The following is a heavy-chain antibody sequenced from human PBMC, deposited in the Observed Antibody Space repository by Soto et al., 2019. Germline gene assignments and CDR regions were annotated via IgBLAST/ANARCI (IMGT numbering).Heavy chain of an antibody. D-gene: IGHD6-19*01. CDR2: IHYSGST. Sequence: SETLSLTCTVSGGSISSGGDYWSWIRQPPGKGLEWIGSIHYSGSTNYNPSLKRRVTISVDTSKNQFSLKLSSVTAADTAVYYCARYYSGWYVDYWGQGTLVTVSS. CDR3: ARYYSGWYVDY. CDR1: GGSISSGGDY. V-gene: IGHV4-61*08. J-gene: IGHJ4*02.